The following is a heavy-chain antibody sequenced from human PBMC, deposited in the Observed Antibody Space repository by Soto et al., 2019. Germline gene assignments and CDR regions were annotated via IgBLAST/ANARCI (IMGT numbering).Heavy chain of an antibody. CDR1: GFTFSSYG. V-gene: IGHV3-30*18. Sequence: PGGSLRLSCAASGFTFSSYGMHWVRQAPGKGLEWVAVISYDGSYKYYTDSVKGRFTISRDNSKNTVYLQMNSLRAEDTAVYYCAKDGVYSSSSLVVSYGMDVWGQGTTVTVSS. D-gene: IGHD6-6*01. CDR3: AKDGVYSSSSLVVSYGMDV. J-gene: IGHJ6*02. CDR2: ISYDGSYK.